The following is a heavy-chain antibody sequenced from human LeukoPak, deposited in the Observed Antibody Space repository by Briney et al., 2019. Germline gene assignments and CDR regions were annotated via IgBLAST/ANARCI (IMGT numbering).Heavy chain of an antibody. CDR1: GFTFSSYA. CDR3: HALHIVAVPAAINFDY. D-gene: IGHD2-2*01. Sequence: HTGGSLRLSCAASGFTFSSYAMSWVRQAPGKGLEWVSAISGSGGSTYYADSVKGRFTISRDNSKNTLYLQMNSLRAEDTAVYYCHALHIVAVPAAINFDYWGQGTLVTVSS. J-gene: IGHJ4*02. CDR2: ISGSGGST. V-gene: IGHV3-23*01.